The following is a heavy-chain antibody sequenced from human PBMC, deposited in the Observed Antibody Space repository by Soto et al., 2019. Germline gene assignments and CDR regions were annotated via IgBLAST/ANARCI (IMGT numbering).Heavy chain of an antibody. Sequence: SVKVSCKASGGTFSSYTISWVRQAPGQGLEWMGRIIPILGIANYAQKFQGRVTITADKSTSTAYMELSSLRSEDTAVYYCAREVEFSEINDDYYYYYMDVWGKGTTVTVSS. CDR1: GGTFSSYT. CDR3: AREVEFSEINDDYYYYYMDV. CDR2: IIPILGIA. J-gene: IGHJ6*03. V-gene: IGHV1-69*04. D-gene: IGHD1-1*01.